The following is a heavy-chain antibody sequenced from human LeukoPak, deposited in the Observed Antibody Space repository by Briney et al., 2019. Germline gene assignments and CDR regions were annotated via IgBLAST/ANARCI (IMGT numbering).Heavy chain of an antibody. Sequence: GGSLRLSCAASGFTFSRYWMHWVRQAPGKGLMWVSRISPDGSTTLYADSVKGRFTISRDNAKNTLYLQMNSLGAEDTAVYYCAIHPIKQQLVLVDYWGQGTLVTVSS. CDR3: AIHPIKQQLVLVDY. J-gene: IGHJ4*02. D-gene: IGHD6-13*01. V-gene: IGHV3-74*03. CDR1: GFTFSRYW. CDR2: ISPDGSTT.